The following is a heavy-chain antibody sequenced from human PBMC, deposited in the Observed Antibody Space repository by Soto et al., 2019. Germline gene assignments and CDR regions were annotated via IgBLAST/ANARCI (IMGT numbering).Heavy chain of an antibody. CDR2: ISGSDGST. CDR1: GFTLSSYA. D-gene: IGHD5-18*01. Sequence: GGSLRLSCAASGFTLSSYAMNWVRQAPGKGLEWVSGISGSDGSTSYADSVKGRFTISRDNSKNTLYLQMNSLRAEDTALYYCAKARGQLWLRDAYDIWGQGTMVTVSS. J-gene: IGHJ3*02. V-gene: IGHV3-23*01. CDR3: AKARGQLWLRDAYDI.